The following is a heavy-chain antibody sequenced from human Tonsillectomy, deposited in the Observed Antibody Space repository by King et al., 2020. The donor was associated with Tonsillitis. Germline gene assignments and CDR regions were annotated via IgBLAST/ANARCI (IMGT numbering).Heavy chain of an antibody. CDR3: ARDGKKAVAGYFDY. V-gene: IGHV3-30-3*01. CDR1: GFTFSSVA. Sequence: VQLVESGGGVVQPGRSLRLSCAASGFTFSSVALHLVRQAPGKGLEWVTVISYDGINKYYADSVKGRFTISRDNSKNTLYLQMNSLRAEDTAVYYCARDGKKAVAGYFDYWAQGTLVTVSS. D-gene: IGHD6-19*01. CDR2: ISYDGINK. J-gene: IGHJ4*02.